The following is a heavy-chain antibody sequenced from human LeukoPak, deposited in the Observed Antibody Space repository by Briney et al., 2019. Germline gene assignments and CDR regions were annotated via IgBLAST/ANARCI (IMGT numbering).Heavy chain of an antibody. CDR3: ATYRQVMLPFES. Sequence: PGGSLRLSCAASGFTFSDSAMIWVRQPPGKGLEWVSSTFQGGGEIHYADSVRGRFTISRDNSRSTLFLQMNSLRGEDTAIYYCATYRQVMLPFESWGQGTLVTVSS. J-gene: IGHJ4*02. D-gene: IGHD5-18*01. CDR1: GFTFSDSA. CDR2: TFQGGGEI. V-gene: IGHV3-23*01.